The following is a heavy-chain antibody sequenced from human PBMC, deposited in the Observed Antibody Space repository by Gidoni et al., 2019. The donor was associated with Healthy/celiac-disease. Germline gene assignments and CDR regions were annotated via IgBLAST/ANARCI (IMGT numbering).Heavy chain of an antibody. J-gene: IGHJ4*02. CDR2: FSSRGDTT. Sequence: EVQPLEYGGNLIQTGGSLTLSCAASGFTFSHYAISWVRQAPGAGLAWVLAFSSRGDTTYYAASVKGRFTISRDNSKNTLYLQMNSLRAEDTAVYYCAKLREGIVVFDYWGQGTLVTVSS. CDR3: AKLREGIVVFDY. D-gene: IGHD3-22*01. CDR1: GFTFSHYA. V-gene: IGHV3-23*01.